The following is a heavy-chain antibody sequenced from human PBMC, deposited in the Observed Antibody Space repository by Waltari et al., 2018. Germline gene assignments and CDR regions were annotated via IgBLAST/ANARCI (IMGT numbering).Heavy chain of an antibody. CDR1: GFTCSSYD. D-gene: IGHD3-16*01. J-gene: IGHJ4*02. CDR2: ISGSGGST. V-gene: IGHV3-23*01. Sequence: EVQLLESGGGLVQPGGSVRLSCAASGFTCSSYDMSWVRQGPGKGLEWVSAISGSGGSTYDADSVRGRFTISRDDAKNTLYLQMNSLRAEDTAVYYCAKDWGPHYWGQGTLVTVSS. CDR3: AKDWGPHY.